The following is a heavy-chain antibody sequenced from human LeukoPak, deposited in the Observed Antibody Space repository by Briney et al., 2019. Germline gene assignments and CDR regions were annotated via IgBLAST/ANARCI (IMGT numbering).Heavy chain of an antibody. J-gene: IGHJ4*02. V-gene: IGHV3-48*01. Sequence: GGSLRLSCEASGLTIRSYGMNWVRQASGKGLEWISYISPSGDVTYYAESVKGRFSISRDNAKNNVYLQMYSLRVEDTSIYYCVRDYNWGFDYWGQGTVVTVSS. CDR3: VRDYNWGFDY. D-gene: IGHD1-1*01. CDR1: GLTIRSYG. CDR2: ISPSGDVT.